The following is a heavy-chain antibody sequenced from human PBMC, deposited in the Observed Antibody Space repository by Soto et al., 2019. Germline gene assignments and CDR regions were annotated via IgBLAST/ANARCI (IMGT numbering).Heavy chain of an antibody. Sequence: EVQLVESGGGLVQPGRSLRLSCAASGFTFDDYAMHWVRQAPGKGLEWVSGISWNSGSIGYADSVKGRFTISRDNAKNSLYLQMNSLRAEDTAVYYCAVAVAAYYYGMDVWGQGTTVTVSS. CDR1: GFTFDDYA. CDR3: AVAVAAYYYGMDV. D-gene: IGHD6-19*01. V-gene: IGHV3-9*01. CDR2: ISWNSGSI. J-gene: IGHJ6*02.